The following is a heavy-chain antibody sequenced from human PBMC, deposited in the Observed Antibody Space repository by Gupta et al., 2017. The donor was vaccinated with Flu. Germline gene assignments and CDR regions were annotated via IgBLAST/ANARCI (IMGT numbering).Heavy chain of an antibody. Sequence: EVPLRESGGGLVKPGGSLRLSCAASGFTFTSYAMSWVRQSPGQGLEWLSSFTGTDSKTFYADSVKGRITISRDNSKSMVYLQLNSLRADDTATYYCVKGSDMAVWGQGTTVTVSS. CDR3: VKGSDMAV. J-gene: IGHJ6*02. V-gene: IGHV3-23*01. CDR2: FTGTDSKT. CDR1: GFTFTSYA.